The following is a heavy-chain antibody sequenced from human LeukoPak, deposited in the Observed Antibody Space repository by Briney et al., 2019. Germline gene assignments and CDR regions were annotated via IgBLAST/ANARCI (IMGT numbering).Heavy chain of an antibody. CDR2: IYYSGST. J-gene: IGHJ5*02. CDR3: ARPHRRIAAAGTKGGNWFDP. CDR1: GGSISSSSYY. V-gene: IGHV4-39*01. Sequence: SETLSLTCTVSGGSISSSSYYWGWIRQPPGKGLEWIWSIYYSGSTYYSPSLNSRVTISVDTSKNQFSLKLSSVTAADTAVYYCARPHRRIAAAGTKGGNWFDPWGQGTLVTVSS. D-gene: IGHD6-13*01.